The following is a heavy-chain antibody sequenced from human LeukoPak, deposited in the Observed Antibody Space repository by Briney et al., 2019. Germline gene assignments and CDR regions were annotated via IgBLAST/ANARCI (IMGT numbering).Heavy chain of an antibody. CDR3: AAVVPAVMGYFDY. V-gene: IGHV1-69*13. J-gene: IGHJ4*02. D-gene: IGHD2-2*01. CDR2: IIPIFGTA. CDR1: GGTFSSYA. Sequence: SVKVSCKASGGTFSSYAISWVRQAPGQGLEWMGGIIPIFGTANYAQKFQGRVTITADESTSTAYMELSSLRSEDTAVYYCAAVVPAVMGYFDYWGQGTLVTVSS.